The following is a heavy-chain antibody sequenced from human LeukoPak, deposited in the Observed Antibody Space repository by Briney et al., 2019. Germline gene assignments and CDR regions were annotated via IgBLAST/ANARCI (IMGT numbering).Heavy chain of an antibody. CDR3: AKDGLCSGGSCQTYYYYYMDV. Sequence: PGGSLRLSCAASGFTFDDYAMHWVRQAPGKGLEWVSLISWDGGSTYYADSVKGRFTISRDNSKNSLYLQMNSLRAEDTALYYCAKDGLCSGGSCQTYYYYYMDVWGKGTTVTVSS. CDR2: ISWDGGST. D-gene: IGHD2-15*01. J-gene: IGHJ6*03. V-gene: IGHV3-43D*03. CDR1: GFTFDDYA.